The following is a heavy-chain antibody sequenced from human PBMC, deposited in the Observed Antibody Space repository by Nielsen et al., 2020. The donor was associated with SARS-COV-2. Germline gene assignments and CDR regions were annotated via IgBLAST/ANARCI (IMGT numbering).Heavy chain of an antibody. CDR3: ARALVSDYYYNGLDV. D-gene: IGHD3-16*01. V-gene: IGHV3-11*05. CDR1: GFTFSDYY. Sequence: GESLKISCAASGFTFSDYYMSWIRQAPGKGLEWVSYISSSSRYTNYADSVEGRFTISRDNAKNSLYLQMNSLRAEDTAVYYCARALVSDYYYNGLDVWGQGTTVTVSS. J-gene: IGHJ6*02. CDR2: ISSSSRYT.